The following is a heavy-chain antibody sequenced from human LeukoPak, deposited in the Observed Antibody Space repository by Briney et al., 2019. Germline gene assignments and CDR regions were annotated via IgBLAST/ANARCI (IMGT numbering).Heavy chain of an antibody. D-gene: IGHD2-2*01. J-gene: IGHJ5*02. Sequence: GSSVKVSCKASGGTFSSYAISWVRQAPGQGLEWMGGIIPIFGTANYAQKFQGRVTITADESTSTAYMELSSLRSEDTAVYYCAIAGVVPAAYNWSDPWGQGTLVTVSS. CDR3: AIAGVVPAAYNWSDP. V-gene: IGHV1-69*01. CDR2: IIPIFGTA. CDR1: GGTFSSYA.